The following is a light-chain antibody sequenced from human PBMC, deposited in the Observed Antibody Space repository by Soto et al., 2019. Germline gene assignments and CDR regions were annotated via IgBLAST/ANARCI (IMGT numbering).Light chain of an antibody. Sequence: EVVMTQSPATLSVSPGERATLSCRASQSVSSSLAWYQQKPGQAPRLLIYGASTRATDIPACLSGSRSGTEFTLTISSLQSEDFAVYYCQQYNNWPLTFGRGTKVEIK. J-gene: IGKJ4*01. CDR3: QQYNNWPLT. V-gene: IGKV3-15*01. CDR1: QSVSSS. CDR2: GAS.